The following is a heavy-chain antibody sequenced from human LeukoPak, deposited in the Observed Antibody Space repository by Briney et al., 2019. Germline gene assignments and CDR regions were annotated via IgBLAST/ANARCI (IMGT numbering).Heavy chain of an antibody. CDR2: IIPIFGTA. J-gene: IGHJ5*02. D-gene: IGHD3-10*01. V-gene: IGHV1-69*05. CDR3: ARHERYSITMVRGALSPYNWFDP. Sequence: ASVKVSCKASGGTFSSYASSWVRQAPEQGLEWMGGIIPIFGTANYAQKFQGRVTITTDESTSTAYMELSSMRSEDTAVYYCARHERYSITMVRGALSPYNWFDPWGQGTLVTVSS. CDR1: GGTFSSYA.